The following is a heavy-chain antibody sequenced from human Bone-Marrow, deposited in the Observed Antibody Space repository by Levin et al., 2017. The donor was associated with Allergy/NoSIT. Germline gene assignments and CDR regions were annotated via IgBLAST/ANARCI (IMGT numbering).Heavy chain of an antibody. D-gene: IGHD5-12*01. J-gene: IGHJ6*02. Sequence: GESLKISCAASGFTFSSYSMSWVRQAPGKGLEWVSYITTSSTIIYYSDSLKGRFTISRDNAKNSLYLQMNSLRAEDTAVYYCARVGYHTYAMDVWGQGTTVTVSS. CDR3: ARVGYHTYAMDV. V-gene: IGHV3-48*01. CDR1: GFTFSSYS. CDR2: ITTSSTII.